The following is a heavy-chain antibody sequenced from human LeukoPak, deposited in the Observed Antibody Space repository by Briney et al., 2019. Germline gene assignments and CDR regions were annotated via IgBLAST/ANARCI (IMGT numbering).Heavy chain of an antibody. J-gene: IGHJ5*02. CDR1: GFTFSSYA. CDR3: ARDRGRIHPFDP. D-gene: IGHD2-21*01. CDR2: ISSSSSYI. Sequence: GGSLRLSCAASGFTFSSYAMHWVRQAPGKGLEWVSSISSSSSYIYYADSVKGRFTISRDNAKNSLYLQMNSLRAEDTAVYYCARDRGRIHPFDPWGQGTLVTVSS. V-gene: IGHV3-21*01.